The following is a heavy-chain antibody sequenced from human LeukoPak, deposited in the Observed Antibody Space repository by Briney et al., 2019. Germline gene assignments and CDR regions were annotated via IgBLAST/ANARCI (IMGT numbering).Heavy chain of an antibody. CDR1: GFTFSNYW. D-gene: IGHD6-19*01. CDR2: ISYDGSNK. CDR3: ARDRVAVALYYFDY. V-gene: IGHV3-30-3*01. J-gene: IGHJ4*02. Sequence: GGSLRLSCAASGFTFSNYWIHWVRQAPGKGLEWVAVISYDGSNKYYADSVKGRFTISRDNSKNTLYLQMNSLRAEDTAVYYCARDRVAVALYYFDYWGQGTLVTVSS.